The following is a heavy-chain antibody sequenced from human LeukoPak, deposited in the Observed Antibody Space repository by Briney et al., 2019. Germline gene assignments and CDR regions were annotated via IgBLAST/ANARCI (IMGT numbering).Heavy chain of an antibody. CDR3: AKDHDFWSGYSPPDY. J-gene: IGHJ4*02. Sequence: GGSLRLSCAASGFTVSSNYMSWVRQAPGKGLEWVSAISGSGGSTYYADSVKGRFTISRDNSKNTLYLQMNSLRAEDTAVYYCAKDHDFWSGYSPPDYWGQGTLVTVSS. V-gene: IGHV3-23*01. CDR2: ISGSGGST. D-gene: IGHD3-3*01. CDR1: GFTVSSNY.